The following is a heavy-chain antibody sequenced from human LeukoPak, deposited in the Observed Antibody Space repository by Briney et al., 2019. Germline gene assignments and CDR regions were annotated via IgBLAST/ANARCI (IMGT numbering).Heavy chain of an antibody. J-gene: IGHJ4*02. CDR1: GFTFSSYA. V-gene: IGHV3-30-3*01. CDR2: ISYDGSNK. D-gene: IGHD6-13*01. Sequence: GGSLRLSCAASGFTFSSYAMHWVRQAPGKGLEWVAVISYDGSNKYYADSVKGRFTISRDNSKNTLYLQMNSLRAEDTAVYYCARTIAAAGAAYFDYWGQGTLVTVSS. CDR3: ARTIAAAGAAYFDY.